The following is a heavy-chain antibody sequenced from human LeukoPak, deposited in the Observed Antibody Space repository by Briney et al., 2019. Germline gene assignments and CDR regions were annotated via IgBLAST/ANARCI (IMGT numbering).Heavy chain of an antibody. V-gene: IGHV3-23*01. J-gene: IGHJ3*02. CDR3: AKDQLRFLEWLLFGAFDI. Sequence: GGSLRLSCAASGFTFSSYAMSWVRQAPGKGLEWVSAISGSGGSTYYADSVKGRFTISRDNSKNTLYLQMNSLRAEDTAVYYCAKDQLRFLEWLLFGAFDIWGQGTMVTVSS. CDR2: ISGSGGST. CDR1: GFTFSSYA. D-gene: IGHD3-3*01.